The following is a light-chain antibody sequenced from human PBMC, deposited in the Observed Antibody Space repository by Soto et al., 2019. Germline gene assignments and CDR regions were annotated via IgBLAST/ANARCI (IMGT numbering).Light chain of an antibody. CDR2: EVS. CDR3: TSYTSSTPHV. CDR1: SSDVGGYNY. Sequence: QSALTQPASVSGSPGQSITISCTGTSSDVGGYNYVSWYQQHPGKAPKLMIYEVSNRPSGVSNRFSGSKSGNTASLTISGLHAYYDAAYYCTSYTSSTPHVFGPGTKLTLL. J-gene: IGLJ1*01. V-gene: IGLV2-14*01.